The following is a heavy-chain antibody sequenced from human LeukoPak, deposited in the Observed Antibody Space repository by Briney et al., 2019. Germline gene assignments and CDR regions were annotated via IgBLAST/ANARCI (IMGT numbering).Heavy chain of an antibody. V-gene: IGHV3-23*01. CDR1: GITFSSYD. D-gene: IGHD6-19*01. CDR3: AKDDHGGSGWRDYFDQ. Sequence: GGSLRLSCAASGITFSSYDMSWVRQAPGRGLEWVSAIGGGGTPYYADSVKGRFTISRDNSKNTLYLQMNSLRAEDTAVYYCAKDDHGGSGWRDYFDQWGQGTLVTVSS. J-gene: IGHJ4*02. CDR2: IGGGGTP.